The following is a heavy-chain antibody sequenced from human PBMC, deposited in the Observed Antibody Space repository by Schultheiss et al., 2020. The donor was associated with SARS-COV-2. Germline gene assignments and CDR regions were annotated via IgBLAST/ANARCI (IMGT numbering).Heavy chain of an antibody. J-gene: IGHJ1*01. CDR3: ASTSDIVVAVATT. CDR1: GGSVITSNW. CDR2: MFYTDNT. V-gene: IGHV4-39*01. Sequence: SETLSLTCAVSGGSVITSNWWTWVRQPPGKGLEWIGSMFYTDNTYYNPPLKSRVTISADTSKNQFSLKLRSVTATDTAVYYCASTSDIVVAVATTWGQGTLVTVSS. D-gene: IGHD2-15*01.